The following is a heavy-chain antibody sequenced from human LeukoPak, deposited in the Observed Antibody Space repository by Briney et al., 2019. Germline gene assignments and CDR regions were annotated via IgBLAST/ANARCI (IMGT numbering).Heavy chain of an antibody. CDR3: ASQITMVRGAKYYYGMDV. Sequence: PGGSLRLSCAASGFTFSSYAMHWVRQAPGKGLEWVAVISYDGSNKYYADSVKGRFTISRDNSKNTLYLQMNSLRAEDTAVYYCASQITMVRGAKYYYGMDVGGQGTTVTVSS. CDR2: ISYDGSNK. V-gene: IGHV3-30-3*01. D-gene: IGHD3-10*01. J-gene: IGHJ6*02. CDR1: GFTFSSYA.